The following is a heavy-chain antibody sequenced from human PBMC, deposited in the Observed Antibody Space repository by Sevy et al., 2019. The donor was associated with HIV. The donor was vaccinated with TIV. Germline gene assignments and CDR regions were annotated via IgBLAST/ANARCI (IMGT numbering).Heavy chain of an antibody. V-gene: IGHV3-30*02. Sequence: GGSLRLSCAASGFSFSSYGMHWVRQAPGKGLEWMSYIQYDGSNKDYADSVKGRFTISRDNSNNTLYLQMNSLRVEDTAVFYCVKEGGGEGGDHWGQGTLVTVSS. J-gene: IGHJ4*02. CDR1: GFSFSSYG. CDR3: VKEGGGEGGDH. D-gene: IGHD2-21*01. CDR2: IQYDGSNK.